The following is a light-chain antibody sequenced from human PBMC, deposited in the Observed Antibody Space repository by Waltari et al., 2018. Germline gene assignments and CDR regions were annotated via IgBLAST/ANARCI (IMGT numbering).Light chain of an antibody. CDR1: TGDVGRYNN. Sequence: QSALTQPHSASGSPGQSVTISCTGTTGDVGRYNNVAWYQQAPGKGPKLIIYDVSKRPSGVPDRFSGSKSGNTASLTVSGLQAEDEADYYCCSYAGSSNSVFGGGTKLTVL. CDR2: DVS. J-gene: IGLJ3*02. V-gene: IGLV2-8*01. CDR3: CSYAGSSNSV.